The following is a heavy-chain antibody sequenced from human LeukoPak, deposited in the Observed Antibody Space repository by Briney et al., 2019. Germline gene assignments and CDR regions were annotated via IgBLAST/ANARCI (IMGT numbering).Heavy chain of an antibody. Sequence: PSETLSLTCTVSGGSISTYSYYWGWIRQPPGTGLEWIGSMYYSGNTYYNPSLKSRVTMSADTSKKQFSLNLSSVTAADTAVYYCVRQVERDGYDYWGQGTLVTVSS. J-gene: IGHJ4*02. CDR1: GGSISTYSYY. V-gene: IGHV4-39*01. D-gene: IGHD5-24*01. CDR2: MYYSGNT. CDR3: VRQVERDGYDY.